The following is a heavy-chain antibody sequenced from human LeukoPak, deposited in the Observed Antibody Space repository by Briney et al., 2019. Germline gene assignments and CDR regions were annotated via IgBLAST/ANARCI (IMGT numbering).Heavy chain of an antibody. D-gene: IGHD4-17*01. CDR2: ISYIGST. CDR3: AGDLITVTKGSDI. V-gene: IGHV4-59*11. J-gene: IGHJ3*02. Sequence: PSETLSLTCTLSGGSISSHYWTWIRQLPGKGLEWIGYISYIGSTNYNPSLKSRVTISVDTSKKQFSLKLSSVTAADTAVYYCAGDLITVTKGSDIWGQGTMVTVSS. CDR1: GGSISSHY.